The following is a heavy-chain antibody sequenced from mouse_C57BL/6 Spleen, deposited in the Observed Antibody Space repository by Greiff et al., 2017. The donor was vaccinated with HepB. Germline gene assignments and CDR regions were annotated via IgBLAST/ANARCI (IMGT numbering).Heavy chain of an antibody. V-gene: IGHV3-1*01. J-gene: IGHJ1*03. CDR1: GYSITSGYD. CDR3: ARAYYSNPHWYFDV. Sequence: EVQLQESGPGMVKPSQSLSLTCTVTGYSITSGYDWHWIRHFPGNKLEWMGYISYSGSTNYNPSLKSRISITHDTSKNHFFLKLNSVTTEDTATYYCARAYYSNPHWYFDVWGTGTTVTVSS. CDR2: ISYSGST. D-gene: IGHD2-5*01.